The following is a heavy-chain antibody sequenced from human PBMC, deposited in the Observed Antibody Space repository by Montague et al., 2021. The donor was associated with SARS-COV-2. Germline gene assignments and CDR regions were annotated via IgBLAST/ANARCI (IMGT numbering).Heavy chain of an antibody. Sequence: DSVKGRFTISRDKSKNTLFLQMNSLRAEDTAVYYCARGTMMVVVTHPGFDYWGQGTLVTVSS. CDR3: ARGTMMVVVTHPGFDY. V-gene: IGHV3-30*01. D-gene: IGHD3-22*01. J-gene: IGHJ4*02.